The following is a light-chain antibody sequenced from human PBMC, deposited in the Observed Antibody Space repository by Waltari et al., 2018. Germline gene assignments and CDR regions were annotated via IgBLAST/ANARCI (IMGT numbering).Light chain of an antibody. J-gene: IGKJ1*01. Sequence: EIVLTQSPGTLSFAPGERATLSCRASQSVSRVLAWYQQKPGQAPRLLIYGASNRATGIPDRFSGSGSGTDFSLTISRLDPEDFAVYYCQHYVRLPVTFGQGTKVEIK. V-gene: IGKV3-20*01. CDR1: QSVSRV. CDR3: QHYVRLPVT. CDR2: GAS.